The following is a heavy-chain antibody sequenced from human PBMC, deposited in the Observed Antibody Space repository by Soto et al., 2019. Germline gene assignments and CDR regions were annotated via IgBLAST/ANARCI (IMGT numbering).Heavy chain of an antibody. Sequence: QVQLQESGPGLVKPSQTLSLTCNVSGGSISSGGYHWTWIRQHPGKGLEWIGYIYYSGSTYYNPSLRSRVNISVDTSKNQFSLKLTSMTATDTAVYYCARVVLGVRNYGMDVWGQGTTVTVSS. D-gene: IGHD2-8*02. CDR1: GGSISSGGYH. V-gene: IGHV4-31*03. CDR3: ARVVLGVRNYGMDV. J-gene: IGHJ6*02. CDR2: IYYSGST.